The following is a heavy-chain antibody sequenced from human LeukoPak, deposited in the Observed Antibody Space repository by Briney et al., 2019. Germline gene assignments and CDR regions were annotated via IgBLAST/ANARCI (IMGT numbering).Heavy chain of an antibody. CDR3: GRARPGEVIEY. Sequence: KPSETLSLTCTVSGGSISTYYWSWIRQPPGKGLEWIGYIFYNGGTKYNPSLKSRVTMSVDTPKNQFPLKLNSVTAADTAVYYCGRARPGEVIEYWGQGTLVTVSS. CDR2: IFYNGGT. V-gene: IGHV4-59*01. D-gene: IGHD3-10*01. CDR1: GGSISTYY. J-gene: IGHJ4*02.